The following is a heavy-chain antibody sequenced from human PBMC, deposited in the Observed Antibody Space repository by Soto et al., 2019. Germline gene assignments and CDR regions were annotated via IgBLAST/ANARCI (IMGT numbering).Heavy chain of an antibody. J-gene: IGHJ4*02. Sequence: ASVKVSCKASGYTLSSYDISWVRQASGQGLEWMGWVNPNSNETDYAQKFQGRVTMTGNTSIRTAYMELRSLRSDDTAVYYCVRSGRRSGIDYWGQGTLVTVSS. D-gene: IGHD5-12*01. CDR2: VNPNSNET. V-gene: IGHV1-8*01. CDR1: GYTLSSYD. CDR3: VRSGRRSGIDY.